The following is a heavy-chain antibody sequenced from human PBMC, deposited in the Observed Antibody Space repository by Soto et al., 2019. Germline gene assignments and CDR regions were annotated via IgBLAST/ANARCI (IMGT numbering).Heavy chain of an antibody. CDR2: IKQDGSEK. J-gene: IGHJ4*02. Sequence: GGSLRLSCAASGFTFSSYWMSWVRQAPGKGLEWVANIKQDGSEKYYVDSVKGRFTISRDNAKNSLYLQMNSLRAEDTAVYYCATEGQLGMGRYFDYWGQGTLVTVSS. V-gene: IGHV3-7*01. CDR3: ATEGQLGMGRYFDY. D-gene: IGHD7-27*01. CDR1: GFTFSSYW.